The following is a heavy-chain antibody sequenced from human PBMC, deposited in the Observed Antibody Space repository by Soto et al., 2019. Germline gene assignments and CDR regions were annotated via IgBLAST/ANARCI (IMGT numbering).Heavy chain of an antibody. V-gene: IGHV1-18*01. CDR2: VNPDNHNT. D-gene: IGHD3-16*01. CDR3: ARVRFGDTFDY. J-gene: IGHJ4*02. CDR1: GYRFPSYG. Sequence: ASVKVSCKVSGYRFPSYGINWVRQAPGQGLEWVAWVNPDNHNTNYAQNFQHSVSLTTDTSPNTAFLELRGLRSDDTAVYSCARVRFGDTFDYWGQGTVV.